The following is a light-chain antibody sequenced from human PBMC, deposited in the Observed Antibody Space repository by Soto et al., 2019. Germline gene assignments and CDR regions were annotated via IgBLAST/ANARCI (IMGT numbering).Light chain of an antibody. Sequence: QSALTQPPSASGSPGQSVTISCTGTSSDVGGYNYVSWYQQHPGKAPKLMIYEVSKRPSGVPDRFSGSKSGNTASRTVSGFQAEYEADYYCSSYVGSNNYVFGTGTKVTVL. J-gene: IGLJ1*01. CDR2: EVS. CDR1: SSDVGGYNY. V-gene: IGLV2-8*01. CDR3: SSYVGSNNYV.